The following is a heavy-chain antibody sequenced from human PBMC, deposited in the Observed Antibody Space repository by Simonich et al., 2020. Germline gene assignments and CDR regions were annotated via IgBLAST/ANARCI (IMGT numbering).Heavy chain of an antibody. V-gene: IGHV3-7*01. CDR1: GFTFSSYW. CDR3: ACLGTGDAFDI. D-gene: IGHD3-9*01. CDR2: IKQDGSEK. Sequence: EVQLVESGGGLVQPGGSLRLSCAASGFTFSSYWMSWVRQAPGKGLEGVANIKQDGSEKYYVDSVKGRFTISRDNAKNSLYLQMNSLRAEDTAVYYCACLGTGDAFDIWGQGTMVTVSS. J-gene: IGHJ3*02.